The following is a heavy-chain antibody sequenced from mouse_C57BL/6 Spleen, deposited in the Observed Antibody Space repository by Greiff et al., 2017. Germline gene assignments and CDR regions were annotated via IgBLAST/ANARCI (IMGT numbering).Heavy chain of an antibody. V-gene: IGHV1-55*01. CDR2: IYPGSGST. CDR1: GYTFTSYW. D-gene: IGHD1-1*01. Sequence: QVQLQQPGAELVKPGASVKMSCQASGYTFTSYWITWVKQRPGQGLEWIGDIYPGSGSTNYNEKFKSKATLTVDTSSSTAYMQRSSLTSEDAAVDYCARRDYGSSYVNYWGQGTTLTVSS. J-gene: IGHJ2*01. CDR3: ARRDYGSSYVNY.